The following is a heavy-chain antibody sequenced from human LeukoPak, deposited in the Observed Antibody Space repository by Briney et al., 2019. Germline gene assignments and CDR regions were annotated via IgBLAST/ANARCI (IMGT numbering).Heavy chain of an antibody. CDR3: ASRRVRPFDY. D-gene: IGHD5-24*01. CDR1: GGSISSYY. V-gene: IGHV4-59*08. J-gene: IGHJ4*02. Sequence: PSETLSLTCTVSGGSISSYYWSWIRQPPGKGLEWIGYIYYSGSTNYNPSLKSRVTISIDTSKNEFSLKLSSVTAADTAVYYCASRRVRPFDYWGQGTLVTVSS. CDR2: IYYSGST.